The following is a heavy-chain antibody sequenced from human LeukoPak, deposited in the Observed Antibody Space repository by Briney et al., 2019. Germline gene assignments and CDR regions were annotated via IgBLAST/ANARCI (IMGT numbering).Heavy chain of an antibody. V-gene: IGHV1-18*01. CDR2: ISAYNGNT. J-gene: IGHJ3*02. D-gene: IGHD3-22*01. Sequence: ASVKVSCKASGYTFNSYGISWVRQAPGQGLEWMGWISAYNGNTNYAQKLQGRVTMTTATSTSIAYMELRSLRSDDTAVYYCARDSSGYYGPNDAFDIWGQGTMVTVSS. CDR1: GYTFNSYG. CDR3: ARDSSGYYGPNDAFDI.